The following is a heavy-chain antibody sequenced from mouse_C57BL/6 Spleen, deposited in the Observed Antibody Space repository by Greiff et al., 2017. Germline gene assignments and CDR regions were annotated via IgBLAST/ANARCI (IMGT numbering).Heavy chain of an antibody. V-gene: IGHV2-3*01. Sequence: VKLQESGPGLVAPSQCLSITCTVSGFSFTSYGVSWVRQPPGKGLEWLGVIWGDGSTNCHSALISRLGIRKENSKTKVFLKLNRLQTDDTSTYYCAKGGGFAYWGQGTLVTVSA. CDR1: GFSFTSYG. CDR2: IWGDGST. J-gene: IGHJ3*01. CDR3: AKGGGFAY.